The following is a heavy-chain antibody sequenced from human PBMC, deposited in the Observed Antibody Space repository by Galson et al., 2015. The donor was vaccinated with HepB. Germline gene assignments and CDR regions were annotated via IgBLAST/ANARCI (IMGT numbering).Heavy chain of an antibody. CDR2: IDPTDSST. Sequence: QSGAEVTKPGESLRISCKGSGYTFSDYWITWVRQLPGKGLEWMGRIDPTDSSTNYNPSFQGHVTISVDKSFSTAFLQWSSLKASDTAIYYCARLRWYCSSGRCYAAGDYYYYMDVWGKGITVTVS. CDR3: ARLRWYCSSGRCYAAGDYYYYMDV. J-gene: IGHJ6*03. V-gene: IGHV5-10-1*01. D-gene: IGHD2-2*01. CDR1: GYTFSDYW.